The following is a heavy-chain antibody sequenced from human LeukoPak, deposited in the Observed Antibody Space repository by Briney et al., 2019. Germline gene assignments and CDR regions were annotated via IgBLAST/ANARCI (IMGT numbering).Heavy chain of an antibody. D-gene: IGHD2-21*02. Sequence: PGCSLRLSCAASGFTFSSYAMNWVRQAPGQGLEWVSAISGHSRYYAYSVNGRFTLSRDTSKNTLYLHMNSRRAEATAVYHCSNLVTFGYWGQGALVTVSS. V-gene: IGHV3-23*01. CDR2: ISGHSR. J-gene: IGHJ4*02. CDR3: SNLVTFGY. CDR1: GFTFSSYA.